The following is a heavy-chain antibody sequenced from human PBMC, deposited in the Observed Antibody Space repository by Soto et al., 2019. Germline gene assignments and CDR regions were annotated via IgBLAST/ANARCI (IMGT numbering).Heavy chain of an antibody. D-gene: IGHD3-22*01. CDR1: GYTFTSYY. V-gene: IGHV1-46*01. Sequence: ASVKVSCKASGYTFTSYYMHWVRQAPGQGLEWMGIINPSGGSTSYAQKFQGRVTMTRDTSTSTVYMELSSLRSEDTAVYYCARDSKGGYYYDSSGYYYLSRAFDYWAQGTLVTVSS. J-gene: IGHJ4*02. CDR3: ARDSKGGYYYDSSGYYYLSRAFDY. CDR2: INPSGGST.